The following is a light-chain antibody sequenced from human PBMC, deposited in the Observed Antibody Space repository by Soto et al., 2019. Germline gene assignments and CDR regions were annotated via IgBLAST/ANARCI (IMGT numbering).Light chain of an antibody. CDR1: QIIMRKY. CDR3: QQYDSSPPIY. V-gene: IGKV3-20*01. CDR2: DAY. J-gene: IGKJ5*01. Sequence: VLTQSKGSVSLSRGAKAPLYCRAIQIIMRKYLAWYQQRFGQAPRLIIYDAYRRATGIPDRFSGSGSGTDFTLTISGLEPEDFAVYYCQQYDSSPPIYFGQRTRLEI.